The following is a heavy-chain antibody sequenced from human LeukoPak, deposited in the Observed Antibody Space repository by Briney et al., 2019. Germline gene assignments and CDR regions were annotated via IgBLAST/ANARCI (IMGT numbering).Heavy chain of an antibody. J-gene: IGHJ4*02. D-gene: IGHD3-3*01. CDR1: GYSISSGHY. CDR3: AREPCDFWSPYMY. Sequence: SETLSLTCTVSGYSISSGHYWAWIRQPPGKGLEWIGNIYNSGSAYYNPSLKSRVAISVDTSKNQFSLKLRSVTAADTATYFCAREPCDFWSPYMYWGKGILVCVSS. V-gene: IGHV4-38-2*02. CDR2: IYNSGSA.